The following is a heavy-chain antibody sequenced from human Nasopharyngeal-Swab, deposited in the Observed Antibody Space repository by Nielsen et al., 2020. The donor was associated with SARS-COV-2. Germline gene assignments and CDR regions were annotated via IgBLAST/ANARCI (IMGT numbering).Heavy chain of an antibody. V-gene: IGHV4-4*02. J-gene: IGHJ4*02. Sequence: VRQAPGKGLEWIGEIYHSGSTNYNPSLKSRVTISVDKSKNQFSLKLSSVTAADTAVYYCASLYSSGWPRPGYWGQGTLVTVSP. D-gene: IGHD6-19*01. CDR2: IYHSGST. CDR3: ASLYSSGWPRPGY.